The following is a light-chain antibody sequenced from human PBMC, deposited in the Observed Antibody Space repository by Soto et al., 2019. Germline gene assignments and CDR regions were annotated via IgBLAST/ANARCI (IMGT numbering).Light chain of an antibody. Sequence: EIVLTQCPGTLCLSPGDAATLSCKASQAVTSKFLAWYQQKPGQPPRLLILGASTRATGIADRFSGSGSGTDFTLTISRLEPEDFAVYYCQQYGDSLLTFGGGTKVDIK. CDR2: GAS. V-gene: IGKV3-20*01. J-gene: IGKJ4*01. CDR1: QAVTSKF. CDR3: QQYGDSLLT.